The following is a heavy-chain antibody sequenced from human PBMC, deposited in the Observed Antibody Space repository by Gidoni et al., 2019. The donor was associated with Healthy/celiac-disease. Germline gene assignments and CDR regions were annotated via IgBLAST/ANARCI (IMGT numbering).Heavy chain of an antibody. D-gene: IGHD5-12*01. CDR3: AREAKGNVATISMGFDY. CDR2: IYYSGST. V-gene: IGHV4-31*03. CDR1: GGSISRGRYY. J-gene: IGHJ4*02. Sequence: QVQLQESGPGLVKPSQPLSLTCTVSGGSISRGRYYWSWIRQHPGKGLEWIGYIYYSGSTYYNPSLKSRVTISVDTSKNQFSLKLSSVTAADTAVYYCAREAKGNVATISMGFDYWGQGTLVTVSS.